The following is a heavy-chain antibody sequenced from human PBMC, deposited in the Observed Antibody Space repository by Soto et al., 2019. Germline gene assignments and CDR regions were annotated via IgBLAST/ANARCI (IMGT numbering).Heavy chain of an antibody. V-gene: IGHV3-21*01. D-gene: IGHD5-12*01. CDR2: ISSSSSYI. CDR3: ARDRHPALDIVQYYYYYMDV. Sequence: GGSLRLSCAASGFTFSSYSMNWVRQAPGKGLEWVSSISSSSSYIYYADSVKGRFTISRDNAKNSLYLQMNSLRAEDTAVYYCARDRHPALDIVQYYYYYMDVWGKGTTVTVSS. J-gene: IGHJ6*03. CDR1: GFTFSSYS.